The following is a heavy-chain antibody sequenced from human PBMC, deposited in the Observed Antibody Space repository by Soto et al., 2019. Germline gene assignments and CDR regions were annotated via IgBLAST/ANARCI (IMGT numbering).Heavy chain of an antibody. CDR3: AREIVGATTGAFDI. Sequence: PSETLSLTCPVSGGSITSYYWSWIRQPAGKGLEWIGRMYTNRSTNYNPSLKSRVTMSVDTSKNQFSLQLNSVTPGDTAVYYCAREIVGATTGAFDIWGQGTMVTVSS. D-gene: IGHD1-26*01. J-gene: IGHJ3*02. CDR1: GGSITSYY. V-gene: IGHV4-4*07. CDR2: MYTNRST.